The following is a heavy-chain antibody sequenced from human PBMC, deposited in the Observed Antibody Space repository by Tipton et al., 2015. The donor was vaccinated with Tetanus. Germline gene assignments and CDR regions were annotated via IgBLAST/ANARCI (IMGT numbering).Heavy chain of an antibody. V-gene: IGHV4-39*02. CDR2: INYSGST. J-gene: IGHJ4*02. D-gene: IGHD2-15*01. CDR3: AREADCSGGSCFSGDFDN. CDR1: GGSISSSSYY. Sequence: TLSLTCTVSGGSISSSSYYWGWIRQPPGKGLEWIGTINYSGSTYYNPSLKSRVTISVDTSKNQFSLKLSSVSAADTAVYYCAREADCSGGSCFSGDFDNWGQGTQVTVSS.